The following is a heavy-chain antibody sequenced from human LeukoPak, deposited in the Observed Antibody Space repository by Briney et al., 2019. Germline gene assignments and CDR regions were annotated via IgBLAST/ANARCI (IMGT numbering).Heavy chain of an antibody. CDR3: ATRGPYYFDY. J-gene: IGHJ4*02. CDR2: IYHSGST. CDR1: GGSFSGYY. Sequence: SETLSLTCAVYGGSFSGYYWSWIRQPPGKGLEWIGSIYHSGSTYYNPSLKSRVTISVDTSKNQFSLKLSSVTAADTAVYYCATRGPYYFDYWGQGTLVTVSS. V-gene: IGHV4-34*01.